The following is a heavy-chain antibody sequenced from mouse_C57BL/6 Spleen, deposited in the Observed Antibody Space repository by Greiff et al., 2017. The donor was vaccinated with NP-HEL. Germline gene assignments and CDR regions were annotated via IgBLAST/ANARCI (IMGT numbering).Heavy chain of an antibody. V-gene: IGHV14-3*01. CDR3: SRSEFNVDYAMDY. CDR1: GFNIKNTY. CDR2: IDPANGNT. J-gene: IGHJ4*01. Sequence: EVQLQQSVAELVRPGASVKLSCTASGFNIKNTYMHWVKQRPEQGLEWIGRIDPANGNTKYAPKFQGTATITADTSSNTAYLQLSSLTSEDTAIYYWSRSEFNVDYAMDYWGQGTSVTVSS.